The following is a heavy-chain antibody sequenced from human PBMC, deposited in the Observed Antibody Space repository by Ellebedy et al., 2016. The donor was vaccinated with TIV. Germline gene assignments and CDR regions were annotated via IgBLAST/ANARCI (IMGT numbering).Heavy chain of an antibody. CDR2: INAGNGNT. J-gene: IGHJ3*02. CDR3: ARLGAVAKIRAFDI. V-gene: IGHV1-3*01. Sequence: ASVKVSCKASGYTFTSYAMHWVRQAPGQRLEWMGWINAGNGNTKYSQKFQGRVTITRDTSASTAYMELSSLRSEDTAVYYCARLGAVAKIRAFDIWGQGTMVTVSS. D-gene: IGHD6-19*01. CDR1: GYTFTSYA.